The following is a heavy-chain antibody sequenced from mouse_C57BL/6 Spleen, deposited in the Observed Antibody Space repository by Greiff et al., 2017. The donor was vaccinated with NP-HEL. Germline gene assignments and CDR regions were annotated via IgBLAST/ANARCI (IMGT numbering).Heavy chain of an antibody. CDR1: GFTFSDYG. D-gene: IGHD2-5*01. CDR2: ISSGSSTI. V-gene: IGHV5-17*01. J-gene: IGHJ2*01. Sequence: EVMLVESGGGLVKPGGSLKLSCAASGFTFSDYGMHWVRQAPEKGLEWVAYISSGSSTIYYADTVKGRFTISRDNAKNTLFLQMTSLRSEDTAMYYCARDSNPLDYWGQGTTLTVSS. CDR3: ARDSNPLDY.